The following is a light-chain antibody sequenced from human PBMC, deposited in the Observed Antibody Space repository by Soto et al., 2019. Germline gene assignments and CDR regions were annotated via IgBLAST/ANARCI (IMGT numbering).Light chain of an antibody. Sequence: QSVLTQSPSASASLGASVKLTCTLSGGHSSYAIAWHQQQPEKGPRYLMNLNNDGSHTKGDGIPDRSSGSSSGAERYLTISSLQSEDEADYYCQTWATGIRVFGGGTKVTVL. CDR2: LNNDGSH. CDR3: QTWATGIRV. V-gene: IGLV4-69*01. J-gene: IGLJ3*02. CDR1: GGHSSYA.